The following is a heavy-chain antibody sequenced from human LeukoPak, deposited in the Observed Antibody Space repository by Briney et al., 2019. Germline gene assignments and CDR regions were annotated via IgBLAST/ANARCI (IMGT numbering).Heavy chain of an antibody. CDR2: IDSGGST. J-gene: IGHJ4*02. CDR1: GFTVSSNY. CDR3: ARDLLFPDTIAAAAPFDY. V-gene: IGHV3-66*01. D-gene: IGHD6-13*01. Sequence: GGSLRLSCAASGFTVSSNYMSWVRQAPGKGLEWVSVIDSGGSTYYADSVKGRFTISRDNSKNTLYLQMDSLRAEDTAVYYCARDLLFPDTIAAAAPFDYWGQGTLVTVSS.